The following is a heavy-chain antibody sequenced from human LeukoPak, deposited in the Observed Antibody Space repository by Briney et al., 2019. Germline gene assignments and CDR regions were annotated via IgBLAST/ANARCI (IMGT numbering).Heavy chain of an antibody. CDR1: GFTFSSYA. CDR2: ISYDGSNK. V-gene: IGHV3-30-3*01. D-gene: IGHD2-15*01. CDR3: ARGGAYSWDGLDI. J-gene: IGHJ3*02. Sequence: GGSLRLSCAASGFTFSSYAMHWVRQAPCKGLEWVAVISYDGSNKYYADSVKGRFTISRDNSKNTLYLQMSSLRAEDTALYYCARGGAYSWDGLDIWGQGTMVTVSS.